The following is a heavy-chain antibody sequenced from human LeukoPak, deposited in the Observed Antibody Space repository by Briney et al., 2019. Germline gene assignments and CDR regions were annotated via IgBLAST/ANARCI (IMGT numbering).Heavy chain of an antibody. CDR2: ISGSGGGSK. Sequence: GGSLRLSCAASGFTFSSYAMTWVRRAPGKGLEWVSSISGSGGGSKYYADSVKGRFTISRDDSKNTLYLQMNSLRAEDTAVYYCAKDLRGSNWYPFEYWGQGALVTVSS. J-gene: IGHJ4*02. D-gene: IGHD6-13*01. CDR3: AKDLRGSNWYPFEY. V-gene: IGHV3-23*01. CDR1: GFTFSSYA.